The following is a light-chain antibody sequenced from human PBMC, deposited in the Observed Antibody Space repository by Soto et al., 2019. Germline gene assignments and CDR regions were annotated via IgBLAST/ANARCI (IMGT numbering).Light chain of an antibody. CDR3: KQYNSYTRA. CDR2: DAS. CDR1: QSISSW. V-gene: IGKV1-5*01. J-gene: IGKJ1*01. Sequence: DIQITQSPSTLSASVGDRVTITCRASQSISSWLAWYQQKPGKAPKLLIYDASSLESGVPSRFSGGGSGTEFTLTISRLQTDDFATYYGKQYNSYTRAFGKGTKVSIK.